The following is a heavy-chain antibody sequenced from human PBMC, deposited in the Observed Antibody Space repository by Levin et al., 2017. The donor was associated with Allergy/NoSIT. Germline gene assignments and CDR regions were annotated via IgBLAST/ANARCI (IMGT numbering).Heavy chain of an antibody. CDR2: VDPSDSYA. CDR1: GYSFTRNW. V-gene: IGHV5-10-1*01. J-gene: IGHJ2*01. CDR3: ARRSADYSGRTYWNFDF. Sequence: GASVKVSCTGSGYSFTRNWIAWVRQMPGKGLEWMGRVDPSDSYANYNPSFQGHVTISADKSITTAYLQWRSLKASDTAMYYCARRSADYSGRTYWNFDFWGRGTMVTVSS. D-gene: IGHD3-10*01.